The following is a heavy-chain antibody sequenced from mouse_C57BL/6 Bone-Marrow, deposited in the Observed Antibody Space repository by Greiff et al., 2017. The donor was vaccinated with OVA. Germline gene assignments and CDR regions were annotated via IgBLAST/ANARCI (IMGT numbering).Heavy chain of an antibody. D-gene: IGHD3-2*02. CDR1: GYTFTSYG. V-gene: IGHV1-81*01. CDR2: IYPRSGNT. Sequence: VQLQQSGAELARPGASVKLSCKASGYTFTSYGISWVKQRTGQGLEWIGEIYPRSGNTYYNEKFKGKATLTADKSSSTAYMELRSLTSEDSAVYFCARSSAAQATFWYFDVWGTGTTVTVSS. J-gene: IGHJ1*03. CDR3: ARSSAAQATFWYFDV.